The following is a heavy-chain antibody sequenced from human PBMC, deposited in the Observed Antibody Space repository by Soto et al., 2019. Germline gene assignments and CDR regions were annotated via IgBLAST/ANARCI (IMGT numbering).Heavy chain of an antibody. J-gene: IGHJ2*01. V-gene: IGHV3-15*01. Sequence: GGSLRLSCAASGFTFSNAWMSWVRQAPGKGLEWVGRIKGEADGGTTDYAAPVKGRITISRDHSKDTLYLQMNSLKTEDTAVYYCAREGGSGSPDWYFNVWGRGTLVTVSS. CDR3: AREGGSGSPDWYFNV. D-gene: IGHD1-26*01. CDR2: IKGEADGGTT. CDR1: GFTFSNAW.